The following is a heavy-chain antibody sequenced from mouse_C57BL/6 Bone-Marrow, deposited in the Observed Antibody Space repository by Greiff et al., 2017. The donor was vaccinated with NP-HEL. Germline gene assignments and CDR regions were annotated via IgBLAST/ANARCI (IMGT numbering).Heavy chain of an antibody. CDR1: GYAFTNYL. CDR3: TGYRWVLRFAD. CDR2: INPGSGGT. Sequence: QVQLQQSGAELVRPGTSVKVSCKASGYAFTNYLIEWVKQRPGQGLEWIGVINPGSGGTNYNEKFKGKATLTADNSSSTAYMQRSSLTSEDSAVYFCTGYRWVLRFADWGQGTLVTVSA. J-gene: IGHJ3*01. D-gene: IGHD2-3*01. V-gene: IGHV1-54*01.